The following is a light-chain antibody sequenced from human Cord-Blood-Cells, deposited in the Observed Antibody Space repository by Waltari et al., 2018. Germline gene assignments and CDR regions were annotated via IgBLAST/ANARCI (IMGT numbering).Light chain of an antibody. V-gene: IGLV2-8*01. J-gene: IGLJ2*01. Sequence: QSALTQPPSASGSPGQSVNISCTGTSSYVGGYNYVSWYQQHPGKAPKLMIYEVSKRPSGVPDRFSGSKSGNTASLTVSGLQAEDEADYYCSSYAGSNNYVVFGGGTKLTVL. CDR3: SSYAGSNNYVV. CDR1: SSYVGGYNY. CDR2: EVS.